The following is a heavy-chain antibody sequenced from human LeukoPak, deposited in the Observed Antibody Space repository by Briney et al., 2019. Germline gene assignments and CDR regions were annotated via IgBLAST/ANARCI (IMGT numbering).Heavy chain of an antibody. J-gene: IGHJ4*02. CDR1: GFTFSSYW. CDR3: ARRRGIDY. V-gene: IGHV3-7*01. Sequence: AGTLRLSCAASGFTFSSYWMTWVRQAPGKGLEWVANIKEDGSEKYYVDSVKGRFTISRDNDKKSLYLQMNSLRAEDTAVYYCARRRGIDYWGQGTLVTVTS. CDR2: IKEDGSEK.